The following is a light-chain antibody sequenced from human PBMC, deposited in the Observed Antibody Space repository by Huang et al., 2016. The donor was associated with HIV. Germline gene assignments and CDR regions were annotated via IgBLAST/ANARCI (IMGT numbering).Light chain of an antibody. V-gene: IGKV4-1*01. CDR3: LQYYSVPQT. J-gene: IGKJ1*01. CDR1: QTVLYSLNKKNY. Sequence: DIVMTQSPDSLAVSPGERATINCKSSQTVLYSLNKKNYLAWFQQKLGRPPKLLIYGATTRESGVPDRFSGSGSGTDFTLTINNLQAEDVAVYFCLQYYSVPQTFGHGTKVEIK. CDR2: GAT.